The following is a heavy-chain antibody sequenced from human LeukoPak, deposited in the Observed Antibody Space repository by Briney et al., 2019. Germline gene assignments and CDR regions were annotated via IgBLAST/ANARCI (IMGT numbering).Heavy chain of an antibody. D-gene: IGHD6-13*01. CDR3: AREPEGVAAAGTSWYFDL. CDR1: GGSLSSYY. CDR2: IYYSGST. J-gene: IGHJ2*01. Sequence: SETLSLTCTVSGGSLSSYYWSWIRQPPGKGLEWIGYIYYSGSTNYNPSLKSRVTISVDTSKNQFSLKLSSVTAADTAVYYCAREPEGVAAAGTSWYFDLWGRGTLVTVSS. V-gene: IGHV4-59*12.